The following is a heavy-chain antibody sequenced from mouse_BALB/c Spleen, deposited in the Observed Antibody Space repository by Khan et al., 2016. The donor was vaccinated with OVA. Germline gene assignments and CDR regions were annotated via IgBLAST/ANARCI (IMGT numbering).Heavy chain of an antibody. D-gene: IGHD4-1*01. Sequence: VQLQQSGPELVKPGTSVKMSCKASGYRFTSYIIHWVKQKPGQGLEWIGYINPYNGATKSNEKFKGKATLTSDKSSNTAYMELSSLTSEDSAVYYCARGNWQSYYFDYWGQGTTLTVSS. V-gene: IGHV1S136*01. CDR2: INPYNGAT. J-gene: IGHJ2*01. CDR1: GYRFTSYI. CDR3: ARGNWQSYYFDY.